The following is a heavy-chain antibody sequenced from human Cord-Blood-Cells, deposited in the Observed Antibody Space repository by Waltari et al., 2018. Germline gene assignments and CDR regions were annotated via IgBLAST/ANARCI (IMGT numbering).Heavy chain of an antibody. CDR3: AKDNFAFDI. Sequence: EVQLVESGGGLVQPGRSLRLSCAASGFPFVDYALHWVRKAPGKGLEWVSGISWNSGSIGYADSVKGRFTISRDNAKNSLYLQMNSLRAEDTALYYCAKDNFAFDIWGQGTMVTVSS. V-gene: IGHV3-9*01. D-gene: IGHD1-1*01. CDR2: ISWNSGSI. J-gene: IGHJ3*02. CDR1: GFPFVDYA.